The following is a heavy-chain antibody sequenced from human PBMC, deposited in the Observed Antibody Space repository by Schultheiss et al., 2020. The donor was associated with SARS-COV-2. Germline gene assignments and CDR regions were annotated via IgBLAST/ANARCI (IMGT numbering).Heavy chain of an antibody. V-gene: IGHV3-30*02. CDR2: IWYDGSNN. CDR3: AKVGTVTGFDY. CDR1: GFTFSSYG. Sequence: GESLKISCAASGFTFSSYGMHWVRQAPGKGLEWVAVIWYDGSNNFYADSVKGRFTISRDNSKNTLYLQMNSLRAEDTAVYYCAKVGTVTGFDYWGQGTLVTVSS. J-gene: IGHJ4*02. D-gene: IGHD4-17*01.